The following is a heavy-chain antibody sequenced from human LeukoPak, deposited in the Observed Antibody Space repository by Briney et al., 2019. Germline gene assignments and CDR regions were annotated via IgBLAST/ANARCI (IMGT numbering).Heavy chain of an antibody. CDR2: IYYSGST. CDR3: ARQEIAVASYHFDY. CDR1: GGSISSSSYY. J-gene: IGHJ4*02. V-gene: IGHV4-39*01. D-gene: IGHD6-19*01. Sequence: SETLSLTCTVSGGSISSSSYYWGWIRQPPGKGLEWIGSIYYSGSTYYNPSLKSRVTISVDTSKNQFSLKLSSVTAADTAVYYCARQEIAVASYHFDYWGQGALVTASS.